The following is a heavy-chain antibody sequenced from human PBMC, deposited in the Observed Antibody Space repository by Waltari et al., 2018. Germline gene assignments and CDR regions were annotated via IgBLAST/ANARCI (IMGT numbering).Heavy chain of an antibody. V-gene: IGHV1-24*01. D-gene: IGHD6-13*01. CDR1: GYTLTELS. J-gene: IGHJ4*02. CDR3: ATDWAAGYYFDY. CDR2: CDPEDGET. Sequence: QVQLVQSGAEVKKPGASVKVSCKVSGYTLTELSMHWVRQAPGKGLEWMGGCDPEDGETIYAQKFQGRVTMTEDTSTDTAYMELSSLRSEDTAGYYCATDWAAGYYFDYWGQGTLVTVSS.